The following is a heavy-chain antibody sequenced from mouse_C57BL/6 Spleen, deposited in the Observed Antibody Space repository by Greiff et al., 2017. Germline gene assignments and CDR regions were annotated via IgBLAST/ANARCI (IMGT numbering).Heavy chain of an antibody. J-gene: IGHJ4*01. D-gene: IGHD1-1*01. CDR3: ARRGKDYAMDY. CDR2: IYPSDGST. Sequence: VQRVESDAELVHPSASVSISFKVSGYTFTDHTLHWMKPRPEQGLEWIGYIYPSDGSTKYNEKFKGKATLTADKSSSTAYMQLNSLTSEDSAVYFCARRGKDYAMDYWGQGTSVTVSS. V-gene: IGHV1-78*01. CDR1: GYTFTDHT.